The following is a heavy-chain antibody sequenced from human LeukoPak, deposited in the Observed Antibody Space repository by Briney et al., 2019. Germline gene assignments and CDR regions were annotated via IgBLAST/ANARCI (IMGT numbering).Heavy chain of an antibody. CDR3: AGDYSNSRLIY. V-gene: IGHV3-66*01. J-gene: IGHJ4*02. CDR2: IYSGGST. D-gene: IGHD4-11*01. Sequence: PGGSLRLSCAASGFTFSSYAMSWVRQAPGKGLEWVSVIYSGGSTYYADSVKGRFTISRDNVKNTLYLQMNSLRAEDTAVYYCAGDYSNSRLIYWGQGTLVTVSS. CDR1: GFTFSSYA.